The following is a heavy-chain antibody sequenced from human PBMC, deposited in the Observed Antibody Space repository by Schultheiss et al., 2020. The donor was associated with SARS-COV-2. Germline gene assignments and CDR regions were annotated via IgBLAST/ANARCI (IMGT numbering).Heavy chain of an antibody. CDR3: ARSKPGNYDYYFDF. CDR1: GGTFSSYA. D-gene: IGHD1-7*01. J-gene: IGHJ4*02. V-gene: IGHV1-69*06. Sequence: SVKVSCKASGGTFSSYAISWVRQAPGQGLEWMGGIIPIFGTANYAQKFQGRVTITADKSTSTAYMELSSLRSEDTAVYYCARSKPGNYDYYFDFWGQGTLVTVSS. CDR2: IIPIFGTA.